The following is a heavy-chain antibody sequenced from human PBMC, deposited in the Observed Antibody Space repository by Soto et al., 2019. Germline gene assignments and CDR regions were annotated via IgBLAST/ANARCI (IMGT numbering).Heavy chain of an antibody. J-gene: IGHJ4*02. CDR3: AEAAIPVAGRHPDF. V-gene: IGHV1-2*02. D-gene: IGHD6-19*01. CDR1: GYMFTGFY. Sequence: QVQLVQYGAEVKRPGASVKVSCKASGYMFTGFYLHWVRQAPGQGFEWMGWINPNNGVTTYAKNFQGRVTMTRESSISTAYMELSSLRSDDTAVYFCAEAAIPVAGRHPDFWGQGTVVTVS. CDR2: INPNNGVT.